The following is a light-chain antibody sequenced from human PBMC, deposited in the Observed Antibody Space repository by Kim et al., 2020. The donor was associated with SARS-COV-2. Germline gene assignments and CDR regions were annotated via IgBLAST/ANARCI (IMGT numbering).Light chain of an antibody. Sequence: SSELTQDPAVSVALGQTVSITCQGDSLRSYYATWYQQKPGQAPILVIYGKNKRPSGIPDRFSGSSSGNTASLTITGTQAGDEADYYCNSRDSNDNVVFGGGTQLTVL. CDR3: NSRDSNDNVV. CDR1: SLRSYY. CDR2: GKN. V-gene: IGLV3-19*01. J-gene: IGLJ2*01.